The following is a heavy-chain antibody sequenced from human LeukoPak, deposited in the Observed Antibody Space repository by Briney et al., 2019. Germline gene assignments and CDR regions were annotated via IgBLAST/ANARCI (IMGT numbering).Heavy chain of an antibody. CDR1: GFTFDDYA. CDR2: ISWNSGSI. J-gene: IGHJ4*02. D-gene: IGHD3-22*01. CDR3: AKGYYYDSSGYSTGFDY. V-gene: IGHV3-9*01. Sequence: GGSLRLSCAASGFTFDDYAMHWVRQAPGKGLEWVSGISWNSGSIGYADSVKGRFTISRDNAKNSLYLQMNSLRAEDTALYYCAKGYYYDSSGYSTGFDYWGQGTLVTVSS.